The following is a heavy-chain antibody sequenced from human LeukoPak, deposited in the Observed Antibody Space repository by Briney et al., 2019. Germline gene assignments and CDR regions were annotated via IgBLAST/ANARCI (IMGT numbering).Heavy chain of an antibody. CDR1: GFTFSSYS. Sequence: PGGSLILSCAASGFTFSSYSMNWVRQAPGKGLEWVSYISSSSSTIYYVDSVKGRFTISRDNAKNSLYLQMNSLRAEDTAVYYCARGRLAVATGAFDIWGQGTMVTVSS. D-gene: IGHD6-19*01. J-gene: IGHJ3*02. V-gene: IGHV3-48*01. CDR2: ISSSSSTI. CDR3: ARGRLAVATGAFDI.